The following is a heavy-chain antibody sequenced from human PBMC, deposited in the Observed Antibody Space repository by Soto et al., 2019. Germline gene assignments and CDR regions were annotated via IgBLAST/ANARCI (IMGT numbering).Heavy chain of an antibody. V-gene: IGHV3-21*01. Sequence: PGGSLRLSCAAPGFTFSSYSMNWVRQAPGKGLEWVSSISSSSSYIYYADSVKGRFTISRDNAKNSLYLQMNSLRAEDTAVYYCARSSGYEERYYYYYYGMDVWGQGTTVTVSS. D-gene: IGHD5-12*01. CDR3: ARSSGYEERYYYYYYGMDV. CDR2: ISSSSSYI. J-gene: IGHJ6*02. CDR1: GFTFSSYS.